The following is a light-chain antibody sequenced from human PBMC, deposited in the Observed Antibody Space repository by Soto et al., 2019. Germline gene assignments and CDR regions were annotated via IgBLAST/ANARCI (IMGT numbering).Light chain of an antibody. CDR2: AVS. J-gene: IGKJ1*01. CDR3: MQSIQLTRT. V-gene: IGKV2D-29*01. Sequence: DVVRIQTALSMSVTPGQPASISCKSTQSLLLGDGKTYLYWYLQKSGQPPHIXXYAVSNRFSGVPDRFSVSASGTDVTLKISRVQEEDGRVYYGMQSIQLTRTFCQGTLVDIK. CDR1: QSLLLGDGKTY.